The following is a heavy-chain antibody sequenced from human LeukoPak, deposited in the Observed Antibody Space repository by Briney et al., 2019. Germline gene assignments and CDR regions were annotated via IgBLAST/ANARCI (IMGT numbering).Heavy chain of an antibody. CDR3: ARFKATYYYYYGMDV. J-gene: IGHJ6*02. CDR1: GGSSSSYY. CDR2: IYYSGST. Sequence: SETLSLTCTVSGGSSSSYYWSWIRQPPGKGLVWIGYIYYSGSTNYNPSLKSRVTISVDTSKNQFSLKLSSVTAADTAVYYCARFKATYYYYYGMDVWGQGTTVTVSS. V-gene: IGHV4-59*01.